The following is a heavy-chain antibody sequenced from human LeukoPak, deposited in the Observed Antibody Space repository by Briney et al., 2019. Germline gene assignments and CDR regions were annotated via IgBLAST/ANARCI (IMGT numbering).Heavy chain of an antibody. Sequence: GGSLRLSCAASGFAFSSYAMSWVRQAPGKGLEWVSAISGSGGSTYYADSVKGRFTISRDNSKNTLYLQMNSLRAEDTAVYYCAKAGSGYCSSTSCYTPDYWGQGTLVTVSS. J-gene: IGHJ4*02. D-gene: IGHD2-2*02. CDR1: GFAFSSYA. CDR3: AKAGSGYCSSTSCYTPDY. V-gene: IGHV3-23*01. CDR2: ISGSGGST.